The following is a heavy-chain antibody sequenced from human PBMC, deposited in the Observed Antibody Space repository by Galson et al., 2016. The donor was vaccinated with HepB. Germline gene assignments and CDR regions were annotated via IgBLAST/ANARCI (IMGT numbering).Heavy chain of an antibody. CDR3: ARDHCTGGVCYSSPWYYGMDV. D-gene: IGHD2-8*02. Sequence: TLSLTCTVSGASISSGYYYWSWIRQLPGKGLEWIGYISYSGSTDYNPSLQSRVTISADTSKNQFSLKLTSVTAADTAVYYCARDHCTGGVCYSSPWYYGMDVWGQGTTVTVSS. J-gene: IGHJ6*02. V-gene: IGHV4-31*03. CDR1: GASISSGYYY. CDR2: ISYSGST.